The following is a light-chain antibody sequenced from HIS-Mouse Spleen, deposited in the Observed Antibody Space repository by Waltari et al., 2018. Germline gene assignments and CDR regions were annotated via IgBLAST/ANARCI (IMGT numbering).Light chain of an antibody. CDR2: EGS. V-gene: IGLV2-23*01. CDR3: CSYAGSRV. J-gene: IGLJ3*02. Sequence: QSALTQPASVSGSPGQSITISCTGTSSDVGSYNLVSWYQQHPGKAPKLMSYEGSKRPSGVSNRFACSKSGNTASLTISGLQAEDEADYYCCSYAGSRVFGGGTKLTVL. CDR1: SSDVGSYNL.